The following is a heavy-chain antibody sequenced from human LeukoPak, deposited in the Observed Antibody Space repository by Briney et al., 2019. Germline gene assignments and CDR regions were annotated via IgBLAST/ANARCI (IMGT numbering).Heavy chain of an antibody. CDR2: FYSSGST. D-gene: IGHD3-22*01. Sequence: SETLSLTCTVSGGSISNYYWSWIRQPPGKGLEWIGYFYSSGSTSYNPSLKSRVTISLDTTKNQFSLKLSSVTAADTAVYYCAREYYYDSSGYYGSAFDIWGQGTMVTVSS. J-gene: IGHJ3*02. V-gene: IGHV4-59*01. CDR3: AREYYYDSSGYYGSAFDI. CDR1: GGSISNYY.